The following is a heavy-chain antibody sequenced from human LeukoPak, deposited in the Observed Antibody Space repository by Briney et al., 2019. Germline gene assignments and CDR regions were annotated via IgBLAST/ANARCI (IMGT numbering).Heavy chain of an antibody. Sequence: SETLSLTCAVYGGSFSGYYWSWIRQPPGKGLEWIGEINHSGSTNYNPSLKSRVTISVDTSKNQFSLKLSSVTAADTAVYCCARGRPNLYCSSTSCYHYYYYGMDVWGQGTTVTVSS. V-gene: IGHV4-34*01. CDR2: INHSGST. CDR1: GGSFSGYY. CDR3: ARGRPNLYCSSTSCYHYYYYGMDV. J-gene: IGHJ6*02. D-gene: IGHD2-2*01.